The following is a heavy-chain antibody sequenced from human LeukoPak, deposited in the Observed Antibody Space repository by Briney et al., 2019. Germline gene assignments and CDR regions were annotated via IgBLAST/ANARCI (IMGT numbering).Heavy chain of an antibody. J-gene: IGHJ4*02. D-gene: IGHD6-19*01. V-gene: IGHV3-23*01. CDR2: ITKSGRST. CDR3: ARKISRIAVAGTSVVDY. CDR1: GFTFSSYA. Sequence: PGGSLRLSCAASGFTFSSYAMSWVRQAPGKGLDWFSSITKSGRSTYYADSVKGWLSIARYNSKNTLYMQMNSLRAEDTAIYYCARKISRIAVAGTSVVDYWGQGALVTVSS.